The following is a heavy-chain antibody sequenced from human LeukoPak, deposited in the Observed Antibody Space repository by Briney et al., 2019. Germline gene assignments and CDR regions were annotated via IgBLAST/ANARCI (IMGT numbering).Heavy chain of an antibody. CDR1: GFTVSINY. J-gene: IGHJ5*02. V-gene: IGHV3-66*01. Sequence: SGGSLRLSCAASGFTVSINYMNWVRQAPGKGLEWVSVIYSGGSTYYADSVKGRFTISRDNSKNTLYLQMNSLRAEDTAVYHCVRDCDLWGQGTLVTVSS. CDR3: VRDCDL. CDR2: IYSGGST.